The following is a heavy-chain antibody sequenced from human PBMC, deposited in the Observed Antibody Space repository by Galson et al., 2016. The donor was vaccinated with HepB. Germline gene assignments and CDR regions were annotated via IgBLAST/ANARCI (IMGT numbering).Heavy chain of an antibody. CDR3: STGVYVTGTNDC. D-gene: IGHD1-7*01. Sequence: SLRLSCAVSGFIFSNAWMTWVRQAPGKGLEWVGRIKRKSDGGTTDDAAAVKGRFIISRDDSTDTLYLQINSLKTEDTGVYYCSTGVYVTGTNDCWGQGTLVTVSS. V-gene: IGHV3-15*01. CDR1: GFIFSNAW. J-gene: IGHJ4*02. CDR2: IKRKSDGGTT.